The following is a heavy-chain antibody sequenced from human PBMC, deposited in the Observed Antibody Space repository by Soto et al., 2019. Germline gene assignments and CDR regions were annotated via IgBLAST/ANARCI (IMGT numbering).Heavy chain of an antibody. V-gene: IGHV3-23*01. J-gene: IGHJ4*02. Sequence: DVQLLESGGGLVQPGGSLRLSCAASGFIFSKYAMIWVRQAPGKGQEWVSGITGSGTTIEYAASVKGRFTISRYNSRNTVDLQMNSLRAEDTGMYYCAKDDISGDGLWLVSDWGQGTLVTVS. CDR1: GFIFSKYA. CDR3: AKDDISGDGLWLVSD. D-gene: IGHD2-21*02. CDR2: ITGSGTTI.